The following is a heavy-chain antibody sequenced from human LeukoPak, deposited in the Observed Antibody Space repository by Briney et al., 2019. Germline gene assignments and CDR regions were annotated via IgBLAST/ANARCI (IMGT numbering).Heavy chain of an antibody. CDR3: ARLLVDSYGYWFDP. D-gene: IGHD5-18*01. Sequence: PSETLPLTCTVSGDSISSYYWSWIRQPPGKGLEWIGYIYYSGSTNYNPSLKSRVTISVDTSKNQFSLKLTSVTAADTAVYYCARLLVDSYGYWFDPWGQGTLVTVSS. CDR2: IYYSGST. V-gene: IGHV4-59*08. J-gene: IGHJ5*02. CDR1: GDSISSYY.